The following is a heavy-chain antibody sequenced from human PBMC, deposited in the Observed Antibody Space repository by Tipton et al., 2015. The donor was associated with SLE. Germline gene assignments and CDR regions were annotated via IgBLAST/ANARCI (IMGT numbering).Heavy chain of an antibody. CDR3: ARSRDKATDSFDV. V-gene: IGHV4-39*07. J-gene: IGHJ3*01. CDR1: GGSISTGSYY. D-gene: IGHD5-24*01. Sequence: TLSLTCTVSGGSISTGSYYWGWIRQPPGRGLEWIGSIYYGGSTYYNPSLESRVTISVDTSHNQFSLRLSSMTAADTAMYYCARSRDKATDSFDVWGLGTMVTVSS. CDR2: IYYGGST.